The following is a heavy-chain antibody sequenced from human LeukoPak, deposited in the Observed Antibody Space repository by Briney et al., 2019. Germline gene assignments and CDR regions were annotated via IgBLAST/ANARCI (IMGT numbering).Heavy chain of an antibody. D-gene: IGHD4-23*01. V-gene: IGHV5-51*01. CDR3: ARQAPNSKRGYLDY. CDR2: IYPGDSDT. J-gene: IGHJ4*02. CDR1: GYSFTSYW. Sequence: KFGESLNISCKGSGYSFTSYWIGLGREMPGKGLEWMGIIYPGDSDTRYSPSFQGQVTISADKSISTAYLQWSSLNASDTAMYYCARQAPNSKRGYLDYWGQGTLVTVSS.